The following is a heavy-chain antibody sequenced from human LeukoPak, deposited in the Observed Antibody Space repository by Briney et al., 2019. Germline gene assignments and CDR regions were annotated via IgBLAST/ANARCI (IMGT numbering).Heavy chain of an antibody. V-gene: IGHV3-33*01. J-gene: IGHJ3*02. CDR2: IWYDGSYK. D-gene: IGHD4-23*01. Sequence: GGSLRLSCASSGFTFSNYAMHWVRQPPGKGLEWVAIIWYDGSYKYYADSVKGRFTVSRDNSKNTLYLQVNSLTAEDTAVYYCARGNSDAFDIWGQGTMVTVSS. CDR3: ARGNSDAFDI. CDR1: GFTFSNYA.